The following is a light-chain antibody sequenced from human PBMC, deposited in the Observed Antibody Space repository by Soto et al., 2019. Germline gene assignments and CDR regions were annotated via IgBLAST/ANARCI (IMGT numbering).Light chain of an antibody. CDR2: DNY. V-gene: IGLV1-51*01. CDR1: SSNIGSNS. Sequence: QSVLTQPPSVSAAPGEKVAISLSGSSSNIGSNSVSWYQKLPGIPPKLLIYDNYKRPSGIPDRFSGSKSGTSATLGITGLQTRDEADFYCATWDSSLSAGVFGGGTKLTVL. CDR3: ATWDSSLSAGV. J-gene: IGLJ2*01.